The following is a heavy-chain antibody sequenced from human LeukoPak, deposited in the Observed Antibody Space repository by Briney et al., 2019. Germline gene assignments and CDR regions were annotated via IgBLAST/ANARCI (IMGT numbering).Heavy chain of an antibody. CDR3: ARQVSWSIFGGNWFDP. Sequence: TSETLSLTCAVSGYSISSGYYWGWIRQPPGKGLEWIASTYHSGSTYYNPSLKSRVTISVDTSKNQFSLKLSSVTAADTAVYYCARQVSWSIFGGNWFDPWGQGTLVTVSS. CDR1: GYSISSGYY. D-gene: IGHD3-3*01. V-gene: IGHV4-38-2*01. CDR2: TYHSGST. J-gene: IGHJ5*02.